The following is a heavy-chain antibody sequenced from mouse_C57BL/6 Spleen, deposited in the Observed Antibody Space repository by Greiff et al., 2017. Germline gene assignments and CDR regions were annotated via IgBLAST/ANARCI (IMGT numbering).Heavy chain of an antibody. CDR2: ISDGGSYT. Sequence: EVMLVESGGGLVKPGGSLKLSCAASGFTFSSYAMSWVRQTPEKRLEWVATISDGGSYTYYPDNVKGRFTISRDNAKNNLYLQMSHLKSEVTAMYYCARDRYYGSSYAMDYWGQGTSVTVSS. CDR1: GFTFSSYA. J-gene: IGHJ4*01. V-gene: IGHV5-4*01. D-gene: IGHD1-1*01. CDR3: ARDRYYGSSYAMDY.